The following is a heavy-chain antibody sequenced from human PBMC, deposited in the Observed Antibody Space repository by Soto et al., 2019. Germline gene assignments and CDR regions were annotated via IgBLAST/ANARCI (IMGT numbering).Heavy chain of an antibody. CDR1: GGSISSSNYN. Sequence: QLQVQESGPGLVKPSETLSLTCTVSGGSISSSNYNWGWVRQPPGKGLEWIGSIHSGGSTYYNPSLKSRITISVDTSKNQFSLRLGSVTAADTALYYCARHYSSGCDSWGQGTLVTVSS. CDR2: IHSGGST. CDR3: ARHYSSGCDS. V-gene: IGHV4-39*01. D-gene: IGHD6-19*01. J-gene: IGHJ4*02.